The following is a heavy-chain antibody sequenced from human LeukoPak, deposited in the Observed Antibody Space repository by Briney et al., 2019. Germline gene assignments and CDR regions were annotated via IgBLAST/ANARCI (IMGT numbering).Heavy chain of an antibody. Sequence: GGPLRLSCAASGFTFDDYAMHWVRQAPGKGLEWVSGISWNSGSIGYADSVKGRFTISRDNAKNSLYLQMNSLRAEDTALYYCAKDIRAAGMGQYFQHWGQGTLVTVSS. CDR2: ISWNSGSI. CDR3: AKDIRAAGMGQYFQH. D-gene: IGHD6-13*01. CDR1: GFTFDDYA. J-gene: IGHJ1*01. V-gene: IGHV3-9*01.